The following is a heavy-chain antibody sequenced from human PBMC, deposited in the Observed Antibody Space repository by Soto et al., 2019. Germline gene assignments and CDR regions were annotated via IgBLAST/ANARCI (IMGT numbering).Heavy chain of an antibody. J-gene: IGHJ4*02. CDR1: GGSISSSSYY. D-gene: IGHD2-21*02. V-gene: IGHV4-39*01. CDR2: IYYSGST. Sequence: SETLSLTCTVSGGSISSSSYYWGWIRQPPGKGLEWIGSIYYSGSTYYNPSLKSRVTISVDTSENQFSLKLSSVTAADPAVYYCGSLPNCGGDCLLFEYWGQGTLLTVSS. CDR3: GSLPNCGGDCLLFEY.